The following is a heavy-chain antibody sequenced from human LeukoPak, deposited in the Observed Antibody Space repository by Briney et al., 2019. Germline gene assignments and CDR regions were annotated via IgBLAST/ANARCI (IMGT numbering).Heavy chain of an antibody. D-gene: IGHD3-10*01. CDR2: IKQDGSEK. CDR3: GSTVREGEDQ. CDR1: GFTFSSYW. Sequence: GGSLRLSCAASGFTFSSYWMSCVCQAPEKRLEWVSNIKQDGSEKYYVDSVKGRFTISRDNAKNSLYLQMNSLRAENTAVYYCGSTVREGEDQWGQGTLVTVSS. V-gene: IGHV3-7*03. J-gene: IGHJ4*02.